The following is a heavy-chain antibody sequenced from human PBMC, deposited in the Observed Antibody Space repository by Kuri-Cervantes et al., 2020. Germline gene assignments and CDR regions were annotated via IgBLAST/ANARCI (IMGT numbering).Heavy chain of an antibody. D-gene: IGHD4-17*01. V-gene: IGHV3-66*02. J-gene: IGHJ6*02. CDR2: IYSGGST. CDR3: ASNRMTTNCYYGMDV. Sequence: GGSLRLSCAASGFTVSSNYMSWVRQAPGKGLEWVSVIYSGGSTYYADSVKGRFTISRDNSKNTLYLQMNSLRAEDTAVYYCASNRMTTNCYYGMDVWGQGTTVTVSS. CDR1: GFTVSSNY.